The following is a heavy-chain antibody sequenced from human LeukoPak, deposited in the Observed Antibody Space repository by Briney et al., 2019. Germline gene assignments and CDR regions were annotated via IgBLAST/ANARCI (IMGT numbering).Heavy chain of an antibody. CDR3: ATEVRYGY. V-gene: IGHV3-23*01. CDR1: GFTFSSYA. Sequence: PGGSLRLSCAASGFTFSSYAMTWVRQAPGKGLEWVSGITSSGRSAYYADSVKGRFTISRDNSKNTLYVQMNSLRAEDTAVYYCATEVRYGYWGQGTLVTVSS. CDR2: ITSSGRSA. J-gene: IGHJ4*02. D-gene: IGHD4-11*01.